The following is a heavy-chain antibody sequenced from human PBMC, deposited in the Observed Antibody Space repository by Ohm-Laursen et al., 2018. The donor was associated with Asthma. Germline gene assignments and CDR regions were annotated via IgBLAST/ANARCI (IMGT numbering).Heavy chain of an antibody. CDR2: ISGSGGST. J-gene: IGHJ4*02. Sequence: GSLRLSCTASGFIFDGYAMHWVRQAPGKGLEWVSAISGSGGSTYYADSVKGRFTISRDNSKNTLYLQMNSLRAEDTAVYYCAKDRRPSIAVAGPPGYWGQGTLVTVSS. CDR1: GFIFDGYA. D-gene: IGHD6-19*01. V-gene: IGHV3-23*01. CDR3: AKDRRPSIAVAGPPGY.